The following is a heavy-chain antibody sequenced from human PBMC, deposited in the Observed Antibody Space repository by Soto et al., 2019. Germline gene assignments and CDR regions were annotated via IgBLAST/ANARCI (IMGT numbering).Heavy chain of an antibody. CDR2: IYYIGST. Sequence: PAETLSLTCTVSGGSISSGDYYWVCIRQPPGKGLELVGYIYYIGSTYYSPSLKSRVTISADKSISTAYLQWSSLKASDTAMYYCARLPWYDSSGPSGVDYWGQGALVTVSS. V-gene: IGHV4-30-4*01. CDR1: GGSISSGDYY. D-gene: IGHD3-22*01. J-gene: IGHJ4*02. CDR3: ARLPWYDSSGPSGVDY.